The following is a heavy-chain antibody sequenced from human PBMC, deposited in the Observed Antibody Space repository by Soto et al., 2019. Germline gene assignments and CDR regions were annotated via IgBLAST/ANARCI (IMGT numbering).Heavy chain of an antibody. V-gene: IGHV1-69*01. J-gene: IGHJ4*02. Sequence: QVQLVQSGAEVKKPGSSVKVSCKASGGTFSRYTITWVRQAPGQGLEWMGGITPMFGTPNYAQKFQGRVTITADESTSTAYMELSSLRSEDTAMYYCARDGTLYDRRAYYYLYWGQGTLVPVSS. CDR1: GGTFSRYT. D-gene: IGHD3-22*01. CDR2: ITPMFGTP. CDR3: ARDGTLYDRRAYYYLY.